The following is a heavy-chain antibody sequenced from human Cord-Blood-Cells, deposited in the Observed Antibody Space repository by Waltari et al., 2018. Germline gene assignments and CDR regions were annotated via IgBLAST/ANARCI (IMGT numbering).Heavy chain of an antibody. CDR3: ARDRGYCSSTSCYAIRGLMDGMDV. Sequence: QVQLVQSGAEVKKPGSSVKVSCKASGGTFSSYAISWVRQAPGQGLEWMGGIIPIFGTANYAQKFQGRVTITADESTSTAYMELSSLRSEDTAVYYCARDRGYCSSTSCYAIRGLMDGMDVWGQGP. V-gene: IGHV1-69*01. CDR1: GGTFSSYA. D-gene: IGHD2-2*01. CDR2: IIPIFGTA. J-gene: IGHJ6*02.